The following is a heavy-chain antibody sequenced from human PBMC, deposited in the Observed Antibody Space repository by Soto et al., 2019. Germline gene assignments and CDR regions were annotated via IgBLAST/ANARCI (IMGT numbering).Heavy chain of an antibody. J-gene: IGHJ6*01. D-gene: IGHD1-26*01. CDR1: GFTFSSYA. Sequence: LRVSCAASGFTFSSYAMSWVRQAPGKGLEWVSAISGSGGSTYYADSVKGRFTISRDNSKNTLYLQMNSLRAEDTAVYYCAKGPSGATEHYYYYYGMDVWGQGTTVTVSS. CDR3: AKGPSGATEHYYYYYGMDV. CDR2: ISGSGGST. V-gene: IGHV3-23*01.